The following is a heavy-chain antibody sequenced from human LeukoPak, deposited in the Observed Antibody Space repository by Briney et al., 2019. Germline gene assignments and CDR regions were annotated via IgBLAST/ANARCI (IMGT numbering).Heavy chain of an antibody. CDR1: GGSFSGYY. D-gene: IGHD4-17*01. CDR3: ARDYGDYAVNCVDP. J-gene: IGHJ5*02. Sequence: ASETLSLTCALDGGSFSGYYWSWIRQPPGKGLEWIGEINHSGSTNYNPSLKSRVTISGETSKNQFSLKLSSVTAADTAVYYCARDYGDYAVNCVDPRGQGTLVTVSS. CDR2: INHSGST. V-gene: IGHV4-34*01.